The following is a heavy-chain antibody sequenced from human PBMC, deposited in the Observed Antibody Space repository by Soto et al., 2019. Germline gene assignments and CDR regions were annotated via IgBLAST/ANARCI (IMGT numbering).Heavy chain of an antibody. Sequence: EVQLLESGEGLVQPGGSLRLSCAASGFTLSNYAMTWVRQAPGKGLAWVSTIGVSGYDTFYADSVKGRFTISRDTSKNTLCLQMNSLRVEDTALYYCARDRSAWTSSEPLYWRQGSLITVSS. V-gene: IGHV3-23*01. CDR2: IGVSGYDT. CDR3: ARDRSAWTSSEPLY. D-gene: IGHD2-2*01. CDR1: GFTLSNYA. J-gene: IGHJ4*02.